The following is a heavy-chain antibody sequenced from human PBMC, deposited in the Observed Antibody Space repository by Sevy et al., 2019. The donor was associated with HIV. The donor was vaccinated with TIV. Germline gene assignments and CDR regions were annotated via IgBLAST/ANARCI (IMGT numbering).Heavy chain of an antibody. J-gene: IGHJ3*02. CDR1: GFTFSSYA. CDR2: ISYDGSNK. D-gene: IGHD2-15*01. V-gene: IGHV3-30-3*01. Sequence: GGSLRLSCAASGFTFSSYAMHWVRQAPGKGLEWVAVISYDGSNKYYADSVKGRFTISRDNSKNTLYLQMNSLRAEDTAVYYCAREGSCYPNLRCAFDIWGQGTMVTVSS. CDR3: AREGSCYPNLRCAFDI.